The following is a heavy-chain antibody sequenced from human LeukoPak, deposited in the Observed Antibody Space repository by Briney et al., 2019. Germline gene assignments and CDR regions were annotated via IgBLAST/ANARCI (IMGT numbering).Heavy chain of an antibody. J-gene: IGHJ4*02. CDR3: ARAYRRDDYNSFDY. CDR1: GDSISSGSDY. D-gene: IGHD5-24*01. CDR2: IYSSGFT. Sequence: PSETLSLTCSVSGDSISSGSDYWSWIRQPAGTGLEWIGRIYSSGFTNYNPSLKSRVTISIDTSKNQFSLKLSSVTAAGTAVYYCARAYRRDDYNSFDYWGQGALVTVSS. V-gene: IGHV4-61*02.